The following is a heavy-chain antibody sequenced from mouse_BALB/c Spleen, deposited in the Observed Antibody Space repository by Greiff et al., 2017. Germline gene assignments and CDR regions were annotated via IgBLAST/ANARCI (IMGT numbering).Heavy chain of an antibody. CDR2: IYPGNSDT. CDR1: GYTFTSYW. Sequence: EVQLQQSGTVLARPGASVKMSCKASGYTFTSYWMHWVKQRPGQGLEWIGAIYPGNSDTSYNQKFKGKAKLTAVTSTSTAYMELSSLTNEDSAVYYCTRGYGNYVFDYWGQGTTLTVSS. J-gene: IGHJ2*01. V-gene: IGHV1-5*01. CDR3: TRGYGNYVFDY. D-gene: IGHD2-10*02.